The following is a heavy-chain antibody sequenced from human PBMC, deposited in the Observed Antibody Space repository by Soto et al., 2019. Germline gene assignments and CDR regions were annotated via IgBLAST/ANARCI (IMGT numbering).Heavy chain of an antibody. CDR3: VSDRGYGHASVPYS. J-gene: IGHJ4*02. V-gene: IGHV3-30*03. D-gene: IGHD3-10*01. CDR2: ISYDGGLQ. Sequence: QAQLVESGGGVVQPGRSLRLSCAASGFTFSRYGMHWVRQAPGTVLEWVAVISYDGGLQHYADSVKGRFTISSDNSKNMVLLQMNSLRAEDTAVYYCVSDRGYGHASVPYSWGQGTLVSVSS. CDR1: GFTFSRYG.